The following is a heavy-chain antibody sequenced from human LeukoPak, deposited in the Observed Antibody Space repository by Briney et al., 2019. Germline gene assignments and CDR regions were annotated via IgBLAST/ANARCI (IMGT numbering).Heavy chain of an antibody. V-gene: IGHV3-21*01. J-gene: IGHJ6*03. Sequence: GGSLRLSCAASGFTFTIYSMNWVRQAPGKGLEWVSSISSSSGYMNYADSVKGRFTISRDNAKNSLYLQVNSLRAEDTAVYYCARAGAGSNYYYFMDLWDKGTTVTVSS. CDR3: ARAGAGSNYYYFMDL. CDR1: GFTFTIYS. CDR2: ISSSSGYM. D-gene: IGHD1-14*01.